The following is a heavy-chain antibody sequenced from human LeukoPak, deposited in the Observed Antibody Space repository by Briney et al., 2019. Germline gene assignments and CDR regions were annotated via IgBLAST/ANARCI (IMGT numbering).Heavy chain of an antibody. Sequence: ASVKVSCKASGGTFSSYAISWVRQAPGQGLEWMGRIIPILGIANYAQKFQGRVTITADKSTSTAYMELSSLRSEDTAVHYCARAFGVVSPLYFDYWGQGTLVTVSS. CDR3: ARAFGVVSPLYFDY. D-gene: IGHD3-3*01. V-gene: IGHV1-69*04. J-gene: IGHJ4*02. CDR2: IIPILGIA. CDR1: GGTFSSYA.